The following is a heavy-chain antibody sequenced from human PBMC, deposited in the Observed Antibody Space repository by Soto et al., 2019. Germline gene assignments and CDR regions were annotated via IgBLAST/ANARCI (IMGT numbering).Heavy chain of an antibody. Sequence: EVQLVESGGGLVKPGGSLRLSCAASGFTFTSYTMNWVRQAPGKGLERVSSISSRGGSTFYADSVQGRFIISRDNSKNTLYLQMDNLRVEDTAIYYCAKGGAEMLGYYYYFVMDVWGQGTTVSVSS. CDR2: ISSRGGST. J-gene: IGHJ6*02. D-gene: IGHD2-8*01. V-gene: IGHV3-21*04. CDR3: AKGGAEMLGYYYYFVMDV. CDR1: GFTFTSYT.